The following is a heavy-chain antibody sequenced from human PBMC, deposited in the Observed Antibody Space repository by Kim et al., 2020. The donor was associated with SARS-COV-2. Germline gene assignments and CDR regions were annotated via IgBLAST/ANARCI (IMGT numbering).Heavy chain of an antibody. CDR2: ITSDGSTT. J-gene: IGHJ3*02. V-gene: IGHV3-74*01. CDR1: GFTFNSYS. Sequence: GGSLRLSCAASGFTFNSYSMHWVRQVPGEGLVWVSHITSDGSTTTHADSVKGRFTVSRVNAENTLYLQMNSLRAEDTAVYYCRRARRSDTFDIWGQGTMVTVSS. CDR3: RRARRSDTFDI.